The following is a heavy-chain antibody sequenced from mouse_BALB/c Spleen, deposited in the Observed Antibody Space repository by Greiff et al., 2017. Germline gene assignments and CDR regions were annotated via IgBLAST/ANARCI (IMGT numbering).Heavy chain of an antibody. CDR3: AQGGLRGAY. Sequence: EVHLVESGGGLVKPGGSLKLSCAASGFTFSDYYMYWVRQTPEKRLEWVATISDGGSYTYYPDSVKGRFTISRDNAKNNLYLQMSSLKSEDTAMYYCAQGGLRGAYWGQGTLVTVSA. J-gene: IGHJ3*01. D-gene: IGHD1-1*01. CDR2: ISDGGSYT. V-gene: IGHV5-4*02. CDR1: GFTFSDYY.